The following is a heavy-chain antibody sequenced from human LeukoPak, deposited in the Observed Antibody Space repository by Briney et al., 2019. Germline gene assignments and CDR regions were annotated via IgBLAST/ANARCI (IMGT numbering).Heavy chain of an antibody. CDR3: ARGFDCSSTSCYVYYYYYMDV. V-gene: IGHV1-8*02. CDR2: MNPNSGNT. D-gene: IGHD2-2*01. CDR1: GYTFTSYD. J-gene: IGHJ6*03. Sequence: ASVKVSCKASGYTFTSYDINWVRQATGQGLEWMGWMNPNSGNTGYAQKFQGRVTMTRNNSISTAYMELSSLRSEDTAVYYCARGFDCSSTSCYVYYYYYMDVWGKGTTVTISS.